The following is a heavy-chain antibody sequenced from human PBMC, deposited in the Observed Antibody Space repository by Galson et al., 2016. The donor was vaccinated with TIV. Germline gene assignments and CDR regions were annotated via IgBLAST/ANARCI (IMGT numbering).Heavy chain of an antibody. CDR1: GGPFSSYA. V-gene: IGHV1-69*13. CDR3: AKESGYNSGYITD. D-gene: IGHD5-18*01. J-gene: IGHJ1*01. CDR2: IIPIFRTT. Sequence: LVKVSCKASGGPFSSYATTWVRQAPGQGLEWVGRIIPIFRTTNYAQRFQGRVTITADEFTGAAYMELNSLRSDDTAVYFCAKESGYNSGYITDWGQGTLVTVSS.